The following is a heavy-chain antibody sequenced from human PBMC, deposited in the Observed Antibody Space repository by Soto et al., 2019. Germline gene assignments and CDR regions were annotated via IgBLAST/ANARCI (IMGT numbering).Heavy chain of an antibody. D-gene: IGHD2-2*01. Sequence: KGLAQVAVIWYDGSNKYYADSVKGRFTISRDNSKNTLYLQMNSLRAEDTAVYYCARDFCCSTSCDVSYYYYYRDVWGKGPAVTVS. V-gene: IGHV3-33*01. CDR3: ARDFCCSTSCDVSYYYYYRDV. CDR2: IWYDGSNK. J-gene: IGHJ6*03.